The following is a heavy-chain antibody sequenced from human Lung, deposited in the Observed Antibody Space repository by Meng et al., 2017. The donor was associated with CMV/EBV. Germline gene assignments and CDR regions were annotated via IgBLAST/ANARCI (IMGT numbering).Heavy chain of an antibody. CDR1: GGSVSSGSSY. J-gene: IGHJ4*02. V-gene: IGHV4-61*01. D-gene: IGHD3-3*01. Sequence: VPGGSVSSGSSYWSWSRQPPGKGLEWIGYIYYSGSTNYNPSLKSRVTISVDTSKNQFSLKLSSVTAADTAVYYCERGSGFLELQQNWRQGXLVTVSS. CDR2: IYYSGST. CDR3: ERGSGFLELQQN.